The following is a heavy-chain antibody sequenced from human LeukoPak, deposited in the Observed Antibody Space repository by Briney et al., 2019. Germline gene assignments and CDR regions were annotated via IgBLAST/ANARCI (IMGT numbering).Heavy chain of an antibody. Sequence: GGSLRLSCAASGFTFSSYAMSWVRQAPGKGLEWVSAISGSSGSTYYADSVKGRFTISRDNSRNTLYLQMNSLRAEDTAIYYCAKGPVSLWFGDRRYFDYWGQGTLVTVSS. J-gene: IGHJ4*02. CDR2: ISGSSGST. V-gene: IGHV3-23*01. CDR1: GFTFSSYA. CDR3: AKGPVSLWFGDRRYFDY. D-gene: IGHD3-10*01.